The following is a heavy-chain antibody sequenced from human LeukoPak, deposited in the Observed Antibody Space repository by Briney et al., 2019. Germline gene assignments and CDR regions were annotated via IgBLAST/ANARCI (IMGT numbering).Heavy chain of an antibody. CDR3: TTDRDALRY. CDR1: GFTFTNAW. CDR2: IKSNSEGGTA. Sequence: GGSLRLSCAASGFTFTNAWMNWVRQAPGKGLERVGRIKSNSEGGTADYAAPVEGRFTISRHDSESTMYLQMNSLKTEDTAVYYCTTDRDALRYWGQGTPVTVSS. D-gene: IGHD2-21*02. V-gene: IGHV3-15*07. J-gene: IGHJ4*02.